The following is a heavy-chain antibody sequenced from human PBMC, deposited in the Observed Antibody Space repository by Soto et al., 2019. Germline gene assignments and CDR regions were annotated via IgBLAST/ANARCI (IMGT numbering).Heavy chain of an antibody. Sequence: RGSLRLSCAASGLIFIDVWMSLFGQAPGKGLEWVVRIKTKPDDGTIDYAAPVRGRFTISRDDSKNTLYLQMTSLTPDDTGVYYCTTSNLGVDFWGPGTLVTVSS. CDR1: GLIFIDVW. CDR3: TTSNLGVDF. V-gene: IGHV3-15*01. D-gene: IGHD1-1*01. J-gene: IGHJ4*02. CDR2: IKTKPDDGTI.